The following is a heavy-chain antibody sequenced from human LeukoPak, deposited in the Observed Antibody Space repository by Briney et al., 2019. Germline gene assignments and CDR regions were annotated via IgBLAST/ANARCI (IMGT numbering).Heavy chain of an antibody. V-gene: IGHV4-59*01. CDR3: ARDPYYYETNAFDI. D-gene: IGHD3-22*01. Sequence: SETLSLTCTVSGGSISSYYWSWIRQPPGKGLEWIGYIYYSGSTNHNPSLKSRVTISVDTSKNQFSLKLSSVTAADTAVYYCARDPYYYETNAFDIWGQGTMVTVSS. CDR2: IYYSGST. CDR1: GGSISSYY. J-gene: IGHJ3*02.